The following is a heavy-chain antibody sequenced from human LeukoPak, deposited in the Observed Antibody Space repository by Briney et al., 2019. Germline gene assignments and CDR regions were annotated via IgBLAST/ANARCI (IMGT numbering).Heavy chain of an antibody. CDR3: ARDYDSGFDY. D-gene: IGHD3-22*01. V-gene: IGHV4-59*01. CDR2: IYYSGST. Sequence: SETLSLTCTVSGGSISSYYWSWIRQPPGKGLEWIGYIYYSGSTNYTPSLKSRVTISVDTSKNQFSLKLSSVTAADTAVYYCARDYDSGFDYWGQGTLVTVSS. J-gene: IGHJ4*02. CDR1: GGSISSYY.